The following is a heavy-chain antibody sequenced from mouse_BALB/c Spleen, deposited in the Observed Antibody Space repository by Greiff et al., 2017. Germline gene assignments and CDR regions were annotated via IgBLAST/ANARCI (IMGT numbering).Heavy chain of an antibody. Sequence: LVESGAELVKPGASVKLSCTASGFNIKDTYMHWVKQRPEQGLEWIGRIDPANGNTKYDPKFQGKATITADTSSNTAYLQLSSLTSEDTAVYYCARSPAWFAYWGQGTLVTVSA. CDR3: ARSPAWFAY. CDR1: GFNIKDTY. J-gene: IGHJ3*01. CDR2: IDPANGNT. V-gene: IGHV14-3*02.